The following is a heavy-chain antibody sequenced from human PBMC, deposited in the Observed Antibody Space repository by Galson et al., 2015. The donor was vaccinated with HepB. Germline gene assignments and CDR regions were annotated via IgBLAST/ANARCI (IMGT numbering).Heavy chain of an antibody. V-gene: IGHV1-18*04. J-gene: IGHJ6*02. CDR3: ARDIPSDKRSSYYGMDV. Sequence: SVKVSCKASGYSFGSYGISWVRQAPGQGLEWMGWISTYNDNTNYVQKFQGRVTMTADTSTSTAYMNLRSLRSDDTAVYYCARDIPSDKRSSYYGMDVWGQGTTVIVSS. CDR2: ISTYNDNT. CDR1: GYSFGSYG. D-gene: IGHD2-2*02.